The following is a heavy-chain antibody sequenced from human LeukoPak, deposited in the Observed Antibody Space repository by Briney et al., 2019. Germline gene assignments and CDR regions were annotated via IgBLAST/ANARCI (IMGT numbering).Heavy chain of an antibody. CDR3: ARRSRYCSGGSCYLDY. D-gene: IGHD2-15*01. J-gene: IGHJ4*02. Sequence: GESLKISCKGSGYSFTSYWIGWVRQMPGKGLEWMGIIYPGDSDTRYSPSFQGQVTISADKSISTAYLQWSSLKASDTAMYYCARRSRYCSGGSCYLDYWGQGTLVTVSS. CDR1: GYSFTSYW. CDR2: IYPGDSDT. V-gene: IGHV5-51*01.